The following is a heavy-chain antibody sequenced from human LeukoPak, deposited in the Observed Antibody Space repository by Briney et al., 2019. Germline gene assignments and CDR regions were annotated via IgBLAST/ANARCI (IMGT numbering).Heavy chain of an antibody. D-gene: IGHD2-21*02. V-gene: IGHV3-33*03. CDR1: GFIFSHYG. CDR3: AKVRGDHVHLQDDFDY. J-gene: IGHJ4*02. CDR2: IWSDGTNR. Sequence: GGSLRLSCAASGFIFSHYGMHWVRQAPGKGLEWVAVIWSDGTNRYYADSVKGCVTISRDNSKNTLFLQMDSLRPEDTAMYYCAKVRGDHVHLQDDFDYWGQGTLVTVSS.